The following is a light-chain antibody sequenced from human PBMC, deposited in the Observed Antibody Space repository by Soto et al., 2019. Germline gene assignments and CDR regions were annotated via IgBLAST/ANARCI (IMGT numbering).Light chain of an antibody. CDR1: SDINVRRYN. Sequence: QPVLTQPPSSSASPGESARLTCTLPSDINVRRYNIFWYQQKPGSPPRYLLYYYSDSDKGQGSGVPSRFSGSKDASANTGILLISGLQSEDEADYYCMIWSSNASGVFGGGTKLTVL. CDR3: MIWSSNASGV. J-gene: IGLJ2*01. CDR2: YYSDSDK. V-gene: IGLV5-37*01.